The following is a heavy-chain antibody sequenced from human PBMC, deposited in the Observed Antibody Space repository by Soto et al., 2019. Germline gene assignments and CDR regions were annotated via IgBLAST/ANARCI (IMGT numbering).Heavy chain of an antibody. J-gene: IGHJ6*02. CDR1: GSSISTINW. CDR3: ARVSSSSAFGMDV. V-gene: IGHV4-4*02. Sequence: SETLSLTCAVSGSSISTINWWTWVRQPPGKGLDWIGEIYQTGSTSYNPSLESRVTISIDKSKNQFSLKLRSVTAADTAVYYCARVSSSSAFGMDVWGQGTTVTVSS. D-gene: IGHD6-6*01. CDR2: IYQTGST.